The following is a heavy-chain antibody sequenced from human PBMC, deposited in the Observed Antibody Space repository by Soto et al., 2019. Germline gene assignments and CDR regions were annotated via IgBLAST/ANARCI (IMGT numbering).Heavy chain of an antibody. CDR1: DYYITSLGYC. V-gene: IGHV4-31*03. CDR3: ARMYRSGSGCFHP. Sequence: PFERMSLTCIVADYYITSLGYCWSRKRHHPGKGLEWIGSFYSSGSIIYNPSLRSRVSISGDTSSNQFSMSLTSVTAADTARYYCARMYRSGSGCFHPWGQGTLVTGSS. D-gene: IGHD6-19*01. CDR2: FYSSGSI. J-gene: IGHJ5*02.